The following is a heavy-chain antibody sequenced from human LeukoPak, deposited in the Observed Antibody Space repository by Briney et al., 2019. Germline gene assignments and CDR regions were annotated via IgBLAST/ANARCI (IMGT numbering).Heavy chain of an antibody. CDR2: ISAYNGNT. CDR3: AGGSSSWYQNYYMDV. Sequence: GASVKVSCKASGYTFTSYGISWVRQAPGQGLEWMGWISAYNGNTNYAQKLQGRVTMTTDTSTSTAYMELRSLRSDDTAVYYCAGGSSSWYQNYYMDVWGKGTTVTVSS. V-gene: IGHV1-18*01. CDR1: GYTFTSYG. D-gene: IGHD6-13*01. J-gene: IGHJ6*03.